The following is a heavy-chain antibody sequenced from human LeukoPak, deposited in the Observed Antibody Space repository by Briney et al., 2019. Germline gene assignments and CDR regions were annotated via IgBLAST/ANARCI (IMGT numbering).Heavy chain of an antibody. CDR2: IYYSGST. CDR3: ARGYSYGYFDY. V-gene: IGHV4-59*08. D-gene: IGHD5-18*01. Sequence: SETLSLTCAVYGGSFSGYYWSWIRQPPGKGLEWIGYIYYSGSTSYNPSLKSRVTISLDTSKNQFSLELSSVTAADTAVYYCARGYSYGYFDYWGQGTLVTVSS. CDR1: GGSFSGYY. J-gene: IGHJ4*02.